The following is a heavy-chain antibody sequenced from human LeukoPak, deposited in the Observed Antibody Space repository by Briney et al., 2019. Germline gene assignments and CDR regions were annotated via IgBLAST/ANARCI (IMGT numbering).Heavy chain of an antibody. D-gene: IGHD2-8*01. CDR3: AKIYCTNGVCPQYFDY. V-gene: IGHV3-23*01. Sequence: GGSLRLSCAASGFTFSSYAMSWVRQAPGKGLEWVSAISGSGGSTYYADSVKGRFTISRDNSKNTLYLQMNSLRAEDTAVYYCAKIYCTNGVCPQYFDYWGQGTLVTASS. J-gene: IGHJ4*02. CDR2: ISGSGGST. CDR1: GFTFSSYA.